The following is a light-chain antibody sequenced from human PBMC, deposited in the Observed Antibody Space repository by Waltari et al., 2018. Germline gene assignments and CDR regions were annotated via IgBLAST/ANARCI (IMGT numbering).Light chain of an antibody. Sequence: DVLMTQTPLSSSVTLAHPPSISCRSSQSFVQPDGNTYLIWLHHRRCTPPRVLIYKISKRLSVVPDRFNGSGAGTDFTQKISRVEAEDVGIYYCMQGTQLYTFDQGTKLEI. CDR3: MQGTQLYT. CDR2: KIS. J-gene: IGKJ2*01. V-gene: IGKV2-24*01. CDR1: QSFVQPDGNTY.